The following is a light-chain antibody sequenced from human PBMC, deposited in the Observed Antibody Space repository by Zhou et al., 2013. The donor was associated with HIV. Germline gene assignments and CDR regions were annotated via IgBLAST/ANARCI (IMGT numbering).Light chain of an antibody. V-gene: IGKV3-20*01. J-gene: IGKJ4*01. CDR1: QSVYNSF. Sequence: EIVLTQSPGTLSLSPGDRATLSCRASQSVYNSFLAWYQQKAGQAPRLLIHGASRRATGIPDRFSGSGSGTDFTLTISRLEPEDFAVYYCQQYGSSRLSFGGGTKVEIK. CDR3: QQYGSSRLS. CDR2: GAS.